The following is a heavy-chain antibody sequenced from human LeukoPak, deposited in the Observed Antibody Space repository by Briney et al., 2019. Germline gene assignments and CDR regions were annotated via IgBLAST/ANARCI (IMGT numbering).Heavy chain of an antibody. CDR3: ARGSDDFWSGYSPSY. D-gene: IGHD3-3*01. J-gene: IGHJ4*02. CDR2: INPNSGGT. Sequence: EASVKVSCKASGYIFTGHYMNWVRQVPGQGLEWMGRINPNSGGTNYAQKFQGRVTMTRDTSISTAYMELSRLRSDDTAVYYCARGSDDFWSGYSPSYWGQGTLVTVSS. V-gene: IGHV1-2*06. CDR1: GYIFTGHY.